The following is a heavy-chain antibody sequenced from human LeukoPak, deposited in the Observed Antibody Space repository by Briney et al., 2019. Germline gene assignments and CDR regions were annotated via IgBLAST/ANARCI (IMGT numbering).Heavy chain of an antibody. CDR3: ARAGCSSTSCYARGGNWFDP. CDR2: ISAYNGNT. V-gene: IGHV1-18*01. D-gene: IGHD2-2*01. CDR1: GYTFTSYG. J-gene: IGHJ5*02. Sequence: GASVKVSCKASGYTFTSYGISWVRQAPGQGLEWMGWISAYNGNTNYAQKLQGRVTMTTDTSTSTAYMELRSLRSDDTAVYYCARAGCSSTSCYARGGNWFDPWGQGTLVTVSS.